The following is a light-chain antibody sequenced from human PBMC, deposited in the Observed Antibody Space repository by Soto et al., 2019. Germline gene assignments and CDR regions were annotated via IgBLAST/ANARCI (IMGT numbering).Light chain of an antibody. CDR1: ESVSSY. CDR2: AAS. V-gene: IGKV1-39*01. J-gene: IGKJ1*01. Sequence: DIQMTQSPSSLSASVGDRVTITCRAKESVSSYVNWYQQKPGKAPKLLIYAASSLQSGVPAMFSGSGSVTDCSVTISGLQPEDFATYYCQQSYSKWTFGQGPKVEIK. CDR3: QQSYSKWT.